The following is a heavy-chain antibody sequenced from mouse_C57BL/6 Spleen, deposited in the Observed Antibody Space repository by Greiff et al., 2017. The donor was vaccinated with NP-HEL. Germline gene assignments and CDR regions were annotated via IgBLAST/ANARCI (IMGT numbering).Heavy chain of an antibody. V-gene: IGHV1-52*01. J-gene: IGHJ1*03. Sequence: VQLQQPGAELVRPGSSVKLSCKASGYTFTSYWMHWVKQRPIQGLEWIGNIDPSDSETHYNQKFKDKATLTVDKSSSTAYMQLSSLTSEDSAVYYCASAPYYGSSYGYFDVWGTGTTVTVSS. D-gene: IGHD1-1*01. CDR1: GYTFTSYW. CDR3: ASAPYYGSSYGYFDV. CDR2: IDPSDSET.